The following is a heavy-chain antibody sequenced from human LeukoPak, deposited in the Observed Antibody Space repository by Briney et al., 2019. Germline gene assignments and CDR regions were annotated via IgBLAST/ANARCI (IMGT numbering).Heavy chain of an antibody. CDR3: ARVYPLAVPGSGGMDV. J-gene: IGHJ6*02. V-gene: IGHV3-11*04. CDR2: ISANGRTI. Sequence: GGSLRLSCAASGFTFSDYYLNWIRQAPGKGLEWVAYISANGRTIYYADSMKGRFTVSRDNAKNSLFLQMNSLRGEDTAVYYCARVYPLAVPGSGGMDVWGQGTTVTVSS. CDR1: GFTFSDYY. D-gene: IGHD6-19*01.